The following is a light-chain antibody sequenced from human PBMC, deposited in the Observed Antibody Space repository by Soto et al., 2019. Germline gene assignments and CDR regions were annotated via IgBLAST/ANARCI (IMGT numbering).Light chain of an antibody. CDR3: QQYNNWPPLT. CDR1: QSVSSN. CDR2: GAS. J-gene: IGKJ1*01. V-gene: IGKV3-15*01. Sequence: EIVMPQSPATLSVSPGERATLSCRASQSVSSNLAWYQQKPGQAPRLLIYGASTRATGIPARFSGSGSGTEFTLTISSMQSEDFAVDYCQQYNNWPPLTFGQGTKVEIK.